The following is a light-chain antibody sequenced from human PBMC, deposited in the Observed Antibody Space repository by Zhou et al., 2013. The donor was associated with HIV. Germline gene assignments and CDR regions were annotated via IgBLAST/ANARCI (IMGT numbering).Light chain of an antibody. CDR3: QQYNNWLWT. V-gene: IGKV3D-15*01. CDR2: DAS. CDR1: QSVSRK. J-gene: IGKJ1*01. Sequence: EIVMTQSPATLSVSPGERATLSCRASQSVSRKLAWYQQKPGQAPRLLIYDASNRATGIPAKFSGSGSGTDFALTISRLEPEDFAVYYCQQYNNWLWTFGQGTKVEIK.